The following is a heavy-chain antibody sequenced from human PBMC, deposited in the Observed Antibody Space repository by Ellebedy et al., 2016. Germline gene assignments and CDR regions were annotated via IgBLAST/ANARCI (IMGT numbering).Heavy chain of an antibody. V-gene: IGHV3-23*01. CDR2: ISGSGGST. J-gene: IGHJ4*02. Sequence: GESLKISXAASGFTFSSYAMSWVRQAPGKGLEWVSAISGSGGSTYYADSVKGRFTISRDNSKNTLYLQMNSLRAEDTAVYYCAKPLDPGYRAARVFDYWGQGTLVTVSS. D-gene: IGHD6-6*01. CDR3: AKPLDPGYRAARVFDY. CDR1: GFTFSSYA.